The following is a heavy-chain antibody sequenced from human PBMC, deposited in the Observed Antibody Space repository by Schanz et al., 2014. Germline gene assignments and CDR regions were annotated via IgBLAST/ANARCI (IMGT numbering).Heavy chain of an antibody. V-gene: IGHV3-11*05. CDR2: ISSSGSYT. CDR1: GFTFSAYY. CDR3: ARLDSSSWYPRY. D-gene: IGHD6-13*01. J-gene: IGHJ4*02. Sequence: QVQLVESGGGLVKPGGSLRLSCAASGFTFSAYYMSWIRQAPGKGLEWVSYISSSGSYTNYADSVKGRFTTSRDNGKKSMYLQMNSLRAEDTAVYYCARLDSSSWYPRYWGQGTLVTVSS.